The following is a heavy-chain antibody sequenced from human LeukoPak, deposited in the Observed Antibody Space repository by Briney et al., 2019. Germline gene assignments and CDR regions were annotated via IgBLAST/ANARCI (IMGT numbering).Heavy chain of an antibody. CDR3: ARDLLGLYYFDY. V-gene: IGHV4-4*07. D-gene: IGHD2-2*01. J-gene: IGHJ4*02. Sequence: SETLSLTCTVSGGSISGYYWSWIRQPAGKGLEWIGHIDTSGSTNYNPSLKSRLTLSLDTSKNQFSLKLNSVTAADTAVYYCARDLLGLYYFDYWGQGTLVTVSS. CDR1: GGSISGYY. CDR2: IDTSGST.